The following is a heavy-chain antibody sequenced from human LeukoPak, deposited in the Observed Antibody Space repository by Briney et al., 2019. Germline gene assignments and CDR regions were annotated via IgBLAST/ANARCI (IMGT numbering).Heavy chain of an antibody. CDR3: ARLFNSGWRFDY. D-gene: IGHD6-19*01. V-gene: IGHV4-34*01. J-gene: IGHJ4*02. CDR2: INHSGST. Sequence: SETLSLTCAVYGGSFSGYYWSWIRQPPGKGLEWIGEINHSGSTNYNPSLTSRLTISVDTSMNHFSLKLMSVTAADTAIYYCARLFNSGWRFDYWGQGTLVTASS. CDR1: GGSFSGYY.